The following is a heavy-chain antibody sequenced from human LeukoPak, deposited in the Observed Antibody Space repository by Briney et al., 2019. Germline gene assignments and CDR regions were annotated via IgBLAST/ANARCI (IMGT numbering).Heavy chain of an antibody. CDR3: ARVARCTSCFDVDY. V-gene: IGHV4-38-2*01. Sequence: SETLSLTCAVYGGSFSAYYWGWIRQPPGKGLEWIGSFFLKGSTYYNPSLKSRVTMSVDTSKNQFSLTLSSVTAADAAVYYCARVARCTSCFDVDYWGQGTLVTVSS. J-gene: IGHJ4*02. CDR1: GGSFSAYY. CDR2: FFLKGST. D-gene: IGHD2-2*01.